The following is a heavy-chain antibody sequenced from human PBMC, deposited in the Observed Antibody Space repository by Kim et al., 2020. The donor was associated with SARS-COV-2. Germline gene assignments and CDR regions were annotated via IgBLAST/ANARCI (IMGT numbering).Heavy chain of an antibody. CDR2: IYYSGST. V-gene: IGHV4-59*01. CDR3: ARDTLGEKYSSSWSAYYYYYGMDV. Sequence: SETLSLTCTVSGGSISSYYWSWIRQPPGKGLEWIGYIYYSGSTNYNPSLKSRVTISVDTSKNQFSLKLSSVTAADTAVYYCARDTLGEKYSSSWSAYYYYYGMDVWGQGTTVTVSS. CDR1: GGSISSYY. D-gene: IGHD6-13*01. J-gene: IGHJ6*02.